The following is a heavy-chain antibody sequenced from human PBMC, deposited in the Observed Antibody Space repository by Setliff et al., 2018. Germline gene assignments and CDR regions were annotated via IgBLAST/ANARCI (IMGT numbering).Heavy chain of an antibody. Sequence: ASVKVSCKASGYTFITYGVNWVRQAPGQGLEWMGWISAYNGNTNYSQKFQGRVTISRDTSASTAYMELRSLRSDDTAVYYCARGPLDFVVVPAAAKFDYWGQGTLVTVSS. CDR2: ISAYNGNT. CDR1: GYTFITYG. V-gene: IGHV1-18*01. D-gene: IGHD2-2*01. CDR3: ARGPLDFVVVPAAAKFDY. J-gene: IGHJ4*02.